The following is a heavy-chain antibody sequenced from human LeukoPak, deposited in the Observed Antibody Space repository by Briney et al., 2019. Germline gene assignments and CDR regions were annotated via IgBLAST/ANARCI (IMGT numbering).Heavy chain of an antibody. J-gene: IGHJ3*02. D-gene: IGHD3-16*01. CDR1: GFTFSTYS. V-gene: IGHV3-21*01. Sequence: PGGSLRLSCAGSGFTFSTYSMNWVRQAPGKGLEWVSSITSSNNYIYYADSVKGRFTISRDNARNSLYLQMSSLRAEDTAVYYCARDTSHDIGGIRNAFDIWGQGTMVTVSS. CDR3: ARDTSHDIGGIRNAFDI. CDR2: ITSSNNYI.